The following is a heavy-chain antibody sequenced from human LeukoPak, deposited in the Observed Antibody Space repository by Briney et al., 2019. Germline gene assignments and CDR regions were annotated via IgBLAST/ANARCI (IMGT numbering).Heavy chain of an antibody. CDR1: GCTFSSYA. V-gene: IGHV3-30-3*01. Sequence: GRSLRLSCAASGCTFSSYAMHWVRQAPGKGLEWVAVISYDGSNKYYADSVKGRFTISRDNSKNTLYLQMNSLRAEDTAVYYCARVAFPQGGSSYYFDYWGQGTLVTVSS. CDR2: ISYDGSNK. D-gene: IGHD2-15*01. J-gene: IGHJ4*02. CDR3: ARVAFPQGGSSYYFDY.